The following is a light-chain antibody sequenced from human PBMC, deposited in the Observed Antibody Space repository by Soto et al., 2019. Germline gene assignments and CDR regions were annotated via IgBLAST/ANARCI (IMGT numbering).Light chain of an antibody. V-gene: IGLV1-40*01. J-gene: IGLJ2*01. CDR3: QSYDSSLSGSV. Sequence: QSVLTQPPSVSGAPGQRVTISCTGSSSNIGAGYDVHWYQKLPGTAPKLLIYGNINRPSGVPDRFSGSKSGTSASLAITGLQAEDEADYYCQSYDSSLSGSVFGGGTKVTVL. CDR1: SSNIGAGYD. CDR2: GNI.